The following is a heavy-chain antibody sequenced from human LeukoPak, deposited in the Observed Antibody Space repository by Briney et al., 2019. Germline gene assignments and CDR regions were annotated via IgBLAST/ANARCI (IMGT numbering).Heavy chain of an antibody. Sequence: PGGSLRLSCAASGFTFSSYAMSWVRQAPGKGLEWVSAISGSGGSTYYADSVKGRFTISRDHSKNTLYLQMGSLRAEDMAVYYCARVGSGSYHMDYFDYWGQGTLVTVSS. J-gene: IGHJ4*02. CDR1: GFTFSSYA. CDR2: ISGSGGST. CDR3: ARVGSGSYHMDYFDY. V-gene: IGHV3-23*01. D-gene: IGHD1-26*01.